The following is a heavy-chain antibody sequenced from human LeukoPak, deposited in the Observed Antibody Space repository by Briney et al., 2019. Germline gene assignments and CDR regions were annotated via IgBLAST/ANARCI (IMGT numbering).Heavy chain of an antibody. V-gene: IGHV3-23*01. J-gene: IGHJ4*02. Sequence: PGGSLRLSCAASGFTFSSYGMTWVRQAPGKGLEWVSGITGSGDNTYYADSVKGRFTISRDNPKNTLYLQMNSLRPEDTAAYYCAKVGIVGATTSAYFEYWGQGTLVTVSS. CDR1: GFTFSSYG. CDR3: AKVGIVGATTSAYFEY. D-gene: IGHD1-26*01. CDR2: ITGSGDNT.